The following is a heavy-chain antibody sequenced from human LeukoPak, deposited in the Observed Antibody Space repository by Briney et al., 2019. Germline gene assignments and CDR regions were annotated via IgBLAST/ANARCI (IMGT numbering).Heavy chain of an antibody. CDR3: ARGIYGDYVSGNWFDP. D-gene: IGHD4-17*01. CDR1: GDSVSSNNAA. CDR2: TYYRSKWYN. V-gene: IGHV6-1*01. J-gene: IGHJ5*02. Sequence: SQTLSLTCAISGDSVSSNNAAWNWIRQSPSRGLEWLGRTYYRSKWYNDYAVSVKSRITFNPDTSKNQFSLQLNSVTPEDTAVYYCARGIYGDYVSGNWFDPWGQGTLVTVSS.